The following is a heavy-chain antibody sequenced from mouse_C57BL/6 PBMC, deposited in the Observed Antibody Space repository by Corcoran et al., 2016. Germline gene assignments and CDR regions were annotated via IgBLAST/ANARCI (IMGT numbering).Heavy chain of an antibody. CDR2: IYPRSGNT. D-gene: IGHD2-14*01. CDR3: ALVRDYAMDY. Sequence: QVQLQQSGAELARPGASVKLSCKASGSTFTSYGISWVKQRTGQGLEWIGEIYPRSGNTYYNEKFKGKATLTADKSSSTAYMELRSLTSEDSAVYFCALVRDYAMDYWGQGTSVTVSS. V-gene: IGHV1-81*01. CDR1: GSTFTSYG. J-gene: IGHJ4*01.